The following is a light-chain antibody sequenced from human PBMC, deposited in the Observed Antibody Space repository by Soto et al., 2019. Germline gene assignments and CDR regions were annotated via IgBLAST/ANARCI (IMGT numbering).Light chain of an antibody. V-gene: IGLV2-18*02. Sequence: QSALTQPPSVSGSPGQSVTISCTGTISDVGFYARVSWCQQVPVTAPKLLIYDVTNRPSGVPDRFSGSQSGKTASLTVSGLQAADEADYFCKSYAGSNTYVFGSGTKVTVL. CDR1: ISDVGFYAR. CDR2: DVT. CDR3: KSYAGSNTYV. J-gene: IGLJ1*01.